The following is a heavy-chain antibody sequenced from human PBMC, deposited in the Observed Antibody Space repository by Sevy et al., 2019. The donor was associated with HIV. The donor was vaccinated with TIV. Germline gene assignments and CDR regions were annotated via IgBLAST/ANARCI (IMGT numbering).Heavy chain of an antibody. CDR2: IKQDGSEK. J-gene: IGHJ6*02. Sequence: GGSLRLSCAASGFTFSSSWMSWVRQAPGKGLEWVANIKQDGSEKYYVDSVKGRFTISRDNAKNSLYLQMNSLRAEDTAVYYCARDSRVKYAMDVWGQWTTVTVSS. CDR1: GFTFSSSW. D-gene: IGHD3-10*01. V-gene: IGHV3-7*01. CDR3: ARDSRVKYAMDV.